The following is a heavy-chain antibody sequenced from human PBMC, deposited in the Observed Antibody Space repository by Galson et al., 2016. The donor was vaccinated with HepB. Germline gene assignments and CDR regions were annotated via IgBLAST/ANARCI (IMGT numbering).Heavy chain of an antibody. D-gene: IGHD2-15*01. CDR2: INSDGSST. CDR1: GFTFGDYW. J-gene: IGHJ4*02. V-gene: IGHV3-74*01. CDR3: VRRYCSGGSCRFPFDS. Sequence: SLRLSCAASGFTFGDYWMTWVRQAPGKGLVWVSGINSDGSSTNYADSVKGRFTISRDNAKNTLYLQMKSLRVEDTAVYYCVRRYCSGGSCRFPFDSWGQGTLVTASS.